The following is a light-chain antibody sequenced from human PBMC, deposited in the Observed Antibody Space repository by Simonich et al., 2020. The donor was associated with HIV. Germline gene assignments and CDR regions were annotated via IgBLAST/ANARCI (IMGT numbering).Light chain of an antibody. CDR1: NSDVGGYNS. J-gene: IGLJ2*01. CDR3: SSYTGGTTLV. CDR2: DVT. Sequence: QSALTQPASVSGSPGQSITISCAGTNSDVGGYNSVSWYQQHPGKAPKLMIYDVTKRPSGVSNRLSGSKSGNTASLTISGLQADDEADYYCSSYTGGTTLVFGGGTRLTVL. V-gene: IGLV2-14*01.